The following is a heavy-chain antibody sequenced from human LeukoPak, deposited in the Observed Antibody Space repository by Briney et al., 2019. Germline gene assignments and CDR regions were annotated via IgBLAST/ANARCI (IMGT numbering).Heavy chain of an antibody. CDR3: AREAKVGGALQY. CDR1: GFTFSDYW. D-gene: IGHD1-26*01. V-gene: IGHV3-74*01. CDR2: INTGGTFT. J-gene: IGHJ4*02. Sequence: PGGSLRLSCETSGFTFSDYWMHWVRQAPGKGLEWVSRINTGGTFTRYPDSVQGRFTISRDTAKNTLLLQMNSLRAEDTAVYYCAREAKVGGALQYWGQGTLVTVSS.